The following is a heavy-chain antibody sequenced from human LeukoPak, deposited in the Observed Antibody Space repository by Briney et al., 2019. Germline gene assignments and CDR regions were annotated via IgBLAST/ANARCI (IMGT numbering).Heavy chain of an antibody. Sequence: SVKVSCKASGGTFSSYAISWVRQAPGQGLEWMGGIIPISGTANYAQKFQGRVTITADESTSTAYMELSSLRSEDTAVYYCARGRGDNWHQFDYWGQGTLVTVSS. D-gene: IGHD1-1*01. V-gene: IGHV1-69*01. CDR1: GGTFSSYA. CDR3: ARGRGDNWHQFDY. CDR2: IIPISGTA. J-gene: IGHJ4*02.